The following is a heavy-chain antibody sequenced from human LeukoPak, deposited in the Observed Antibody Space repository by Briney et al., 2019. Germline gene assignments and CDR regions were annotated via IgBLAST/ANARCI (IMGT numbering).Heavy chain of an antibody. Sequence: SETLSLTCAVSGYSMSSGYYWGWIRQPPGKGLEWIGSIYHSGSTYYNPSLKSRVTISVDTSKNQFSLKLSSVTAADTAVYYCARSNYGYPDSWGQGTLVTVSS. J-gene: IGHJ5*01. V-gene: IGHV4-38-2*01. CDR3: ARSNYGYPDS. CDR2: IYHSGST. D-gene: IGHD5-18*01. CDR1: GYSMSSGYY.